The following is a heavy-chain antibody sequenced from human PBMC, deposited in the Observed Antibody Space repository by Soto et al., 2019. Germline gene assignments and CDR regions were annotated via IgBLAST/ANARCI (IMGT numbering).Heavy chain of an antibody. CDR1: GYNITNHW. D-gene: IGHD6-13*01. J-gene: IGHJ6*02. V-gene: IGHV5-51*01. Sequence: GYNITNHWIGRVRKKNGKGLEWMGIIYAGDSDTRYSPSFQGQVTISADKSISTAYLQWSSLKASDTAMYYCARHCAAAGTPGSYYYGMGVWGQGTTVTVSS. CDR3: ARHCAAAGTPGSYYYGMGV. CDR2: IYAGDSDT.